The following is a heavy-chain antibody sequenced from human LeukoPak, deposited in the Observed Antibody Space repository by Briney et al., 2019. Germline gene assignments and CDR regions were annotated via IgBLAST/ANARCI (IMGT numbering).Heavy chain of an antibody. V-gene: IGHV3-9*01. D-gene: IGHD1-26*01. CDR1: GFTFDDYA. CDR2: ISWNSGSI. Sequence: SLRLSCAASGFTFDDYAMHWVRQAPGKGLEWVSGISWNSGSIGYADSVKGRFTISRDNAKNSLYLQMNSLRAEDTAVYYCAREATDYWGQGTLVTVSS. CDR3: AREATDY. J-gene: IGHJ4*02.